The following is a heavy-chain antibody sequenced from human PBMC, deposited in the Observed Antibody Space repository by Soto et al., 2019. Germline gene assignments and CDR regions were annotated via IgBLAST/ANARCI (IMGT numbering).Heavy chain of an antibody. Sequence: QVQLVESGGGVVQPGRSLRLSCAASGFIFRNFGMHWVRRAPGKGLEWVATISGDGNDKYYPDSMKGRFTISRDNFNNTLYLQLNSLRPEDTAGYHCVQGASTAHQPLDSWGQGVLVNVSS. J-gene: IGHJ4*02. CDR2: ISGDGNDK. CDR3: VQGASTAHQPLDS. V-gene: IGHV3-30*03. D-gene: IGHD1-26*01. CDR1: GFIFRNFG.